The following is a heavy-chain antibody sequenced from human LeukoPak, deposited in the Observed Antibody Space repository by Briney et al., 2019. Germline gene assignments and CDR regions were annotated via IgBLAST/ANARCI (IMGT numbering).Heavy chain of an antibody. V-gene: IGHV3-23*01. Sequence: GGSVRLSCAASGFTFSSYAMSWVRQAPGKGLEWVSAIRGSGGSTYYADSVKGRFTISRDNSKNTLYLQMNSLRAEDTAVYYCAAHSARPQYYVAYWGQGTLVTVSS. CDR1: GFTFSSYA. J-gene: IGHJ4*02. CDR3: AAHSARPQYYVAY. D-gene: IGHD6-6*01. CDR2: IRGSGGST.